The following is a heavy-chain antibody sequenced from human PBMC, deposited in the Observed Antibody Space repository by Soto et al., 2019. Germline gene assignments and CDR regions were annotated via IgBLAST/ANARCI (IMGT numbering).Heavy chain of an antibody. CDR2: TYYRSRWYN. CDR1: GDSVSSNSAA. J-gene: IGHJ6*03. CDR3: AGTTSHHWPYMDV. D-gene: IGHD1-7*01. V-gene: IGHV6-1*01. Sequence: QVQLQESGPGLVKPSQTLSLTCVISGDSVSSNSAAWNWIRLSPSRGLEWLARTYYRSRWYNDYAVSVRSRITVNPDTSKNQFSLQLTSVTPEDTAVYYCAGTTSHHWPYMDVWGKGATVTVSS.